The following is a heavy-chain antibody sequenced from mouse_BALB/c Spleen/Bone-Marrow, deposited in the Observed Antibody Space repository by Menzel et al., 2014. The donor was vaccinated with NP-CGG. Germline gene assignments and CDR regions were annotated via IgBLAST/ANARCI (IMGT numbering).Heavy chain of an antibody. Sequence: EVKLMESGGGLVQPGGSLKLSCAASGFDFSGYWMSWVRQAPGKGLEWIGEINPDSSTINYTPSLKDKFIISRDNAKNTLYLQMSKVRSEDTALYYCARLGYYGALAYWGQGTLVTVSA. V-gene: IGHV4-1*02. CDR3: ARLGYYGALAY. D-gene: IGHD1-1*01. J-gene: IGHJ3*01. CDR2: INPDSSTI. CDR1: GFDFSGYW.